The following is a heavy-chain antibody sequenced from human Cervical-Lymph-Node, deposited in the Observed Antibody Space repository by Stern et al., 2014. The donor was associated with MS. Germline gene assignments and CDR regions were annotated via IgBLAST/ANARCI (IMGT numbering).Heavy chain of an antibody. CDR1: GFTFSTYA. V-gene: IGHV3-30*18. D-gene: IGHD3-10*01. J-gene: IGHJ4*02. CDR2: ISSDGSNQ. CDR3: AKERGSRGALDY. Sequence: VQLVASGGGVVQPGRSLRLSCAASGFTFSTYAIHWVRQAPGKGLEWLGVISSDGSNQYYLDSVKVRFTISRDNSKNTLYLQMNSLRSEDTAVYYCAKERGSRGALDYWGQGTLVTVSS.